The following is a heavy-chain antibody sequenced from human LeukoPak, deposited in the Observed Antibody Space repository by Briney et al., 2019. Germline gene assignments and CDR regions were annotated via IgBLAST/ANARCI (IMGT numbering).Heavy chain of an antibody. CDR2: ISSSSSYL. Sequence: PGGSLRLSCAASGFTFSSYSMNWVRQAPGKGLEWVSSISSSSSYLYYTDSVKGRFTISRDNAKNSLYLQMNSLRAEDTAVYYCASPIAVAGTAYYYGMDVWGQGTTVTVSS. D-gene: IGHD6-19*01. J-gene: IGHJ6*02. CDR3: ASPIAVAGTAYYYGMDV. V-gene: IGHV3-21*01. CDR1: GFTFSSYS.